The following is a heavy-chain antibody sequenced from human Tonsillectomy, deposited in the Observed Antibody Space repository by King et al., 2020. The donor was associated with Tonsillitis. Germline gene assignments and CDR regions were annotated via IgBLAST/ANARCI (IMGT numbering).Heavy chain of an antibody. CDR2: IYSGGST. D-gene: IGHD1-1*01. CDR1: GVTASSNY. Sequence: QLVQSGGGLILPRGSLRLFCAASGVTASSNYMSWVRQAPGEGLEWVAVIYSGGSTYYADSVKGLFTLPRDNSKNTLYLQMNSLRAEDTAVYYCARDKGTSFDYWGQGTLVTVSS. J-gene: IGHJ4*02. CDR3: ARDKGTSFDY. V-gene: IGHV3-53*01.